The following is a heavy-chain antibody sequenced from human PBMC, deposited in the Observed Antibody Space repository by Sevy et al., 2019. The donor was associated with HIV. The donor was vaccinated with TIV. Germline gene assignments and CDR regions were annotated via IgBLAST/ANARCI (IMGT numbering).Heavy chain of an antibody. CDR1: GFTFGDYA. D-gene: IGHD2-2*01. V-gene: IGHV3-49*03. CDR3: TRDQLVPAAIGPYYYYGMDV. J-gene: IGHJ6*02. Sequence: GGSLRLSCTASGFTFGDYAMSWFRQAPGKGLEWVGFIRSKAYGGTTESAASVKGRFTILRDDSKSIAYLQMKSLKTEDTAVYYCTRDQLVPAAIGPYYYYGMDVWCQGTTVTVSS. CDR2: IRSKAYGGTT.